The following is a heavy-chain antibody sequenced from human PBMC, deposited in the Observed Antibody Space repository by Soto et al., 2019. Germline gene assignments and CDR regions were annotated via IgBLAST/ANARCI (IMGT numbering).Heavy chain of an antibody. D-gene: IGHD6-19*01. CDR2: VSHDGRNT. Sequence: VQLVESGGGAVQPGRSLRLSCAASGFTFSDYAMHWVRQAPGKGLEWVAVVSHDGRNTHYADSVKGRFTISRDSSKNTVSLQMTSLKAEDTAVYYCAKGGRQWLVTSDFNYWGQGALVTVSS. CDR3: AKGGRQWLVTSDFNY. J-gene: IGHJ4*02. V-gene: IGHV3-30*18. CDR1: GFTFSDYA.